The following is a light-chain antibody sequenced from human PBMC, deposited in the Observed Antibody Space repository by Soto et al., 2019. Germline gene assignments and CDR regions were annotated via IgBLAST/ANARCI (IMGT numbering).Light chain of an antibody. CDR3: GSHTSGSTRV. J-gene: IGLJ1*01. CDR2: EVT. Sequence: QSALTQPASVSGSPGQSIAISCTGTSSDIGAYDYVSWYQQHPDKAPKLIIYEVTKRPSGVSTRFSGSKSGNTASLTLSGLQAEDEGDYYCGSHTSGSTRVFGTGTKVTVL. V-gene: IGLV2-14*01. CDR1: SSDIGAYDY.